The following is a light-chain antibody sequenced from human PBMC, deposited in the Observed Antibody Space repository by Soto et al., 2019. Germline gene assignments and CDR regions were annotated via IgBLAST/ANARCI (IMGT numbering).Light chain of an antibody. CDR3: QVRDVWPS. J-gene: IGKJ1*01. CDR1: QSVSTS. V-gene: IGKV3-11*01. CDR2: DAS. Sequence: SVLTQSPGTLALSPGESAVLSCRASQSVSTSLAWYQHKPGQAPRLFIYDASKRAPGIPARFAGSGSGTDFTLTISSLEPEDIAVYYCQVRDVWPSFGQGTKVDIK.